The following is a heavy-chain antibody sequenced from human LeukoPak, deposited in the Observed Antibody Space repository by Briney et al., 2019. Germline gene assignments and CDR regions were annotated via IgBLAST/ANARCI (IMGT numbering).Heavy chain of an antibody. Sequence: GGSLRLSCAASGFTFSSYAMSWVRQAPGKGLEWVSAISGSGGSTYYADSVKGRFTISRDNSKNTLYLQMNSLRAEDTAVYYCAAAYSSGWYQFDYWGREPWSPSPQ. CDR2: ISGSGGST. D-gene: IGHD6-19*01. CDR1: GFTFSSYA. CDR3: AAAYSSGWYQFDY. J-gene: IGHJ4*02. V-gene: IGHV3-23*01.